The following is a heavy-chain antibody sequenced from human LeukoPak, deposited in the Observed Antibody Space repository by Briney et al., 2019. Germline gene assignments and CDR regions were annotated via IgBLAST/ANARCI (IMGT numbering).Heavy chain of an antibody. V-gene: IGHV1-2*04. J-gene: IGHJ5*02. CDR1: GYTFTGYY. CDR3: ARAGGDHGSWFDP. Sequence: GASVKVSCKASGYTFTGYYMHWVRQAAGQGLEWMGWSNPNSAGTNYAQKFQGWVTMTRDTSISTAYMELSRLRADDTAVYYCARAGGDHGSWFDPWGQGTLVTVSS. CDR2: SNPNSAGT. D-gene: IGHD3-10*01.